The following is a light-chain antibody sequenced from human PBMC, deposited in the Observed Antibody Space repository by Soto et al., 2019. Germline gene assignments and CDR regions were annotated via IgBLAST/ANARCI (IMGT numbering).Light chain of an antibody. V-gene: IGLV1-40*01. J-gene: IGLJ3*02. CDR2: GNS. CDR3: QSYDSRLSAWV. Sequence: QSVLTQPPSVSGAPGQRVTMSCTGSSSNIGAGYDVHWYQQLPGTAHKLLIYGNSNRPSGVPDRFSGSKSGTSASLAITGLQAEDEADYYCQSYDSRLSAWVFGGGTQLPVL. CDR1: SSNIGAGYD.